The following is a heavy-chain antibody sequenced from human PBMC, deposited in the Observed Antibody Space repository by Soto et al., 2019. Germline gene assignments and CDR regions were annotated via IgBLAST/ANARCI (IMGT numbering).Heavy chain of an antibody. CDR1: GFTFSSYW. CDR2: INSDGSST. Sequence: GRSLRLSCAASGFTFSSYWMHWVRQAPGKGLVWVSRINSDGSSTSYADSVKGRFTISRDNAKNTLYLQMNSLRAEDTAVYYCVRTSLVVAADHREDYCGQGTLVTVSS. CDR3: VRTSLVVAADHREDY. V-gene: IGHV3-74*01. D-gene: IGHD2-15*01. J-gene: IGHJ4*02.